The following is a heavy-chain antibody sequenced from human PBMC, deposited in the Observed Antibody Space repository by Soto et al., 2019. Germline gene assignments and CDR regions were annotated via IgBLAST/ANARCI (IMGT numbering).Heavy chain of an antibody. D-gene: IGHD5-18*01. CDR1: GGSISSGGYY. CDR2: IYYSGST. J-gene: IGHJ6*02. Sequence: SETLSLTCTVSGGSISSGGYYWSWIRQHPGKGLEWIGYIYYSGSTYYNPSLKSRVTISVDTSKNQFSLKLSSVTAADTAVYYCARGSILRGYSYGPNYYYYYGMDVWGQGTTVTVSS. CDR3: ARGSILRGYSYGPNYYYYYGMDV. V-gene: IGHV4-31*03.